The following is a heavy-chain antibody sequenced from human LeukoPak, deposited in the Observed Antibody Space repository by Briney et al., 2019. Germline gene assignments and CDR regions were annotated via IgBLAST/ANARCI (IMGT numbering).Heavy chain of an antibody. CDR2: ISYDGSNK. CDR3: ARDPSSNYYFDY. J-gene: IGHJ4*02. D-gene: IGHD4-11*01. V-gene: IGHV3-30*01. Sequence: GRSLRLSCAASGFTFSSYAMHWVRQAPGEGLEWVAVISYDGSNKYYADSVKGRFTISRDNSKNTLYLQMNSLRAEDTAVYYCARDPSSNYYFDYWGQGTLVTVSS. CDR1: GFTFSSYA.